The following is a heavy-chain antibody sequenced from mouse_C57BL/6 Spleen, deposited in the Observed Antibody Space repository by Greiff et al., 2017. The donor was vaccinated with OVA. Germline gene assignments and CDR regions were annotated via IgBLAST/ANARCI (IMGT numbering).Heavy chain of an antibody. J-gene: IGHJ2*01. CDR2: INPNNGGT. V-gene: IGHV1-26*01. Sequence: EVQLQQSGPELVKPGASVKISCKASGYTFTDYYMNWVKQSHGKSLEWIGDINPNNGGTSYNQKFKGKATLTVDKSSSTAYMELRSLTSEDSAVYYCARSDYYGSSYDYFDDWGQGTTLTVSS. CDR1: GYTFTDYY. CDR3: ARSDYYGSSYDYFDD. D-gene: IGHD1-1*01.